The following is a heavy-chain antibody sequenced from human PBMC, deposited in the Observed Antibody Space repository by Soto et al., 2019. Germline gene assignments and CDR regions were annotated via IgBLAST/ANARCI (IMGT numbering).Heavy chain of an antibody. V-gene: IGHV3-23*01. CDR1: GFAFSDYA. CDR3: ATDRAVAARDLDY. J-gene: IGHJ4*02. CDR2: ISTSIEAT. D-gene: IGHD6-6*01. Sequence: GGSLRLSCAASGFAFSDYAMHWVRQAPGKGRGWVSSISTSIEATYYADSVKGRFTISRDDSNNPLYLQMNSLRAEDSAVDYCATDRAVAARDLDYGGQGTRVNVSA.